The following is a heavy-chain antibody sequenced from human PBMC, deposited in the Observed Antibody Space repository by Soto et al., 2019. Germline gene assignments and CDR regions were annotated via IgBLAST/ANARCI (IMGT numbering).Heavy chain of an antibody. CDR3: AREGGIGYFDL. Sequence: QVQLVESGGGVVQPGRSLRLSCAASGFTFSSYAMHWVRQAPGKVLEWVAVISYDGSNKYYADSVKGRFTISRDNSKNTLYLQMNSLRAEDTAVYYCAREGGIGYFDLWGRGTLVTVSS. J-gene: IGHJ2*01. CDR2: ISYDGSNK. D-gene: IGHD3-16*01. V-gene: IGHV3-30-3*01. CDR1: GFTFSSYA.